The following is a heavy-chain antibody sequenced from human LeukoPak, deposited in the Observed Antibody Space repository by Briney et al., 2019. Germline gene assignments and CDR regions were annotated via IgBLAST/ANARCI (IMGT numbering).Heavy chain of an antibody. D-gene: IGHD3-10*01. V-gene: IGHV3-21*01. CDR2: ITSGSSYI. CDR3: ARGFYGSGSYGDY. CDR1: GFTFSNYS. Sequence: GGSLRLSCAASGFTFSNYSMNWVRQAPGKGLEWASSITSGSSYIYYADSVKGRFTISRDNAKNSLYLQMNSLRAEDTAVYYCARGFYGSGSYGDYWGQGTLVTVSS. J-gene: IGHJ4*02.